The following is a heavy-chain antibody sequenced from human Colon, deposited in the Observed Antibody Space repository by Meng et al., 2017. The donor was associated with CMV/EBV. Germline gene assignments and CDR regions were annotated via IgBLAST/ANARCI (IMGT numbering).Heavy chain of an antibody. J-gene: IGHJ4*02. CDR3: AREFYYGSGSYPTD. D-gene: IGHD3-10*01. V-gene: IGHV3-11*01. CDR2: MSSSGSSI. Sequence: ASGFSFSDYNMSWMRKAPGKGLEWLCYMSSSGSSIFYTDSVKGRFTISRDNAKKSLYLQMNSLRADDTAVYYCAREFYYGSGSYPTDWGQGTLVTVSS. CDR1: GFSFSDYN.